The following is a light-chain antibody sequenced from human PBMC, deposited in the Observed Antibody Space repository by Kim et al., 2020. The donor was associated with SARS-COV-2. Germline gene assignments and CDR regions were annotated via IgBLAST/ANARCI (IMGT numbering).Light chain of an antibody. J-gene: IGKJ4*01. CDR1: QDISNY. CDR3: QQCDNLPLT. CDR2: DAS. Sequence: DIQMTQSPSSLSASVGDRVTITCQASQDISNYLNWYQQKPGKVPKLLIYDASNLETGVPSRFSGSGSGTDFTFTISSLQPGDIATYYCQQCDNLPLTFGGGTKVDIK. V-gene: IGKV1-33*01.